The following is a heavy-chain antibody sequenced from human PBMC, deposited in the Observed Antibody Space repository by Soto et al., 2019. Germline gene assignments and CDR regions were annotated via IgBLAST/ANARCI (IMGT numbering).Heavy chain of an antibody. CDR1: GGTFSSYA. J-gene: IGHJ4*02. CDR2: IIPIFGTA. Sequence: QVQLVQSGAEVKKPGSSVHVSCKASGGTFSSYAISWVRQAPGQGLEWMGGIIPIFGTANYAQKFQGRVTITADASTSTAYMELSSLRSEDTAVYYCARDLVGGIAVAGNFDYWGQGTLVTVSS. D-gene: IGHD6-19*01. CDR3: ARDLVGGIAVAGNFDY. V-gene: IGHV1-69*01.